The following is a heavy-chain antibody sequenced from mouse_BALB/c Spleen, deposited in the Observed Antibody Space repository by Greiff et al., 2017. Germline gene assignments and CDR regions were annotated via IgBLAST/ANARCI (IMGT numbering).Heavy chain of an antibody. CDR2: ISSGCST. J-gene: IGHJ4*01. V-gene: IGHV5-6-5*01. D-gene: IGHD2-1*01. Sequence: EVQRVESGGGLVKPGGSLKLSCAASGFTFSSYAMSWVRQTPEKRLEWVASISSGCSTYYPDSVKGRFTISRDNARNILYLQMSSLRSEDTAMYYCARGGNYYAMDYWGQGTSVTVSS. CDR1: GFTFSSYA. CDR3: ARGGNYYAMDY.